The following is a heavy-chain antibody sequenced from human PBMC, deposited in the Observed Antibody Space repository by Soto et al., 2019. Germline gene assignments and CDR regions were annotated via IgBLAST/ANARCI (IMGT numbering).Heavy chain of an antibody. J-gene: IGHJ3*02. CDR1: GFTFSSYA. D-gene: IGHD3-22*01. V-gene: IGHV3-30-3*01. CDR3: ARDSSGYSAFDI. CDR2: ISYDGSNK. Sequence: HVQLVESGGGVVQPGRSLRLSCAASGFTFSSYAMHWVRQAPGKGLEWVAVISYDGSNKYYADSVKGRFTISRDNSKNTLYLQMNSLRAEDTAVYYCARDSSGYSAFDIWGQGTMVTVSS.